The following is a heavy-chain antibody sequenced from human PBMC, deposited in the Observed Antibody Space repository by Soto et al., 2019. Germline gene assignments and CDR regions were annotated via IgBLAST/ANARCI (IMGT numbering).Heavy chain of an antibody. Sequence: SETLSLTCTVSGGSISSYYGSWIRQPPGKGLEWIGYIYYSGSTNYNPSLKSRVTISVDTSKNQFSLKLSSVTAADTAVYYCARLDLGYCISTTCPPYYYYYGMDVWGQGTTVTVSS. D-gene: IGHD2-2*01. V-gene: IGHV4-59*01. CDR3: ARLDLGYCISTTCPPYYYYYGMDV. CDR1: GGSISSYY. CDR2: IYYSGST. J-gene: IGHJ6*02.